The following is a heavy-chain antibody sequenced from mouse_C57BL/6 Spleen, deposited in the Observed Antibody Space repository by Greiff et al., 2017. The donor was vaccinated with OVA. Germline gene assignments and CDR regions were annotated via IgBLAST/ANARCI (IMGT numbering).Heavy chain of an antibody. V-gene: IGHV2-6-1*01. D-gene: IGHD2-3*01. CDR3: ARQGGSYGYYFAY. CDR2: IWSDGST. Sequence: QVQLQQSGPGLVAPSQSLSITCTVSGFSLTSYGVHWVRQPPGKGLEWLVVIWSDGSTTYNSALKSRLSISKDNSKSQVFLKMNSLQTDDTAMYYCARQGGSYGYYFAYWGQGTLVTVSA. J-gene: IGHJ3*01. CDR1: GFSLTSYG.